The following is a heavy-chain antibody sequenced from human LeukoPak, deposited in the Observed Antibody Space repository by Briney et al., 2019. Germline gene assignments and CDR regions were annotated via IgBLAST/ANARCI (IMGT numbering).Heavy chain of an antibody. CDR2: ISSSSSYI. D-gene: IGHD6-6*01. J-gene: IGHJ4*02. CDR1: GFTFSSYS. V-gene: IGHV3-21*01. CDR3: ARVTYSSSSNYFDY. Sequence: GGSLRLSCAASGFTFSSYSMNWVRQAPGKGLEWVSSISSSSSYIYYADSVKGRFTISRDNAKNSLYLQMNSLRAEDTAAYYCARVTYSSSSNYFDYWGQGTLVTVSS.